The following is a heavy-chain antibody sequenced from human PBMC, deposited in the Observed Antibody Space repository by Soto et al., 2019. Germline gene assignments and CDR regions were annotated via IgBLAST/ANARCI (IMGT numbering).Heavy chain of an antibody. D-gene: IGHD4-17*01. CDR2: ISGSGVDT. V-gene: IGHV3-23*01. J-gene: IGHJ2*01. CDR3: AKDRMRSDYGLDWYFDL. Sequence: EMQLLESGGGLEQPGGSLRLSCAASGLTFNDYALSWVRQAPGKGLEWVSAISGSGVDTNYADSVRGRFTVSRDNSKNTVYLRMNSLRPEDTAVYYCAKDRMRSDYGLDWYFDLWGRGTLVTVSS. CDR1: GLTFNDYA.